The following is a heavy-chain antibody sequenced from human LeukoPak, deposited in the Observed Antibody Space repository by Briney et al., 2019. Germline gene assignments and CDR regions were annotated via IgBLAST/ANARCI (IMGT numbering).Heavy chain of an antibody. V-gene: IGHV1-3*01. CDR1: GYTFTSYP. Sequence: GASVKVSCKASGYTFTSYPMHWVRQAPGQRLEWMGWINGGNGNTKYSRKFQGRVTITRDTSATTAYMELSSLTSEDTAVYYCGRDPDYWGQGTLVTVSS. J-gene: IGHJ4*02. CDR3: GRDPDY. CDR2: INGGNGNT.